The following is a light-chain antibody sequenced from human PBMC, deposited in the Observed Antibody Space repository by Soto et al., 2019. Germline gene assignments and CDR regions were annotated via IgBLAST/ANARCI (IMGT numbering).Light chain of an antibody. CDR3: QSYDSILTGAV. Sequence: QSVLTQPPSLSGAPGQRVTISCTGSSSNIGAGSDVHWYQQVPGTAPKLLIYSNTNRPSGVPDRFSASKSGTSASLAIAGLQAGYEADYYCQSYDSILTGAVFGGGT. J-gene: IGLJ3*02. V-gene: IGLV1-40*01. CDR2: SNT. CDR1: SSNIGAGSD.